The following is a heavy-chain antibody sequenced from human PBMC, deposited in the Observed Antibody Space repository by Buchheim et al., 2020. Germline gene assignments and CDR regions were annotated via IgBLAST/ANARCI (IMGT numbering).Heavy chain of an antibody. CDR2: ISGGGINT. J-gene: IGHJ4*02. V-gene: IGHV3-23*01. D-gene: IGHD2-15*01. CDR1: GFTFSSYA. CDR3: AKDRALNAALYHFDY. Sequence: EVQLLESGGGLVQPGGSLRLSCAASGFTFSSYAMSWVRQAPGKGLEWVSVISGGGINTFYADSVKGRFTISRDNSKNTLYLQMNSLRAEDTAVYYCAKDRALNAALYHFDYWGQGTL.